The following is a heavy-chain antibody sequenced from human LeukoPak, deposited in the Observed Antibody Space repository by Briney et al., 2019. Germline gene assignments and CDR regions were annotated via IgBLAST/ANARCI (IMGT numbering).Heavy chain of an antibody. D-gene: IGHD3-10*01. Sequence: PGGSLRFSCAAPGFTFSSYEMNWVRQSPGKGLEWVAYISSSCSTIYYEDSVKGRCTISKDNAKNSQYLQMQSSRAHDTAVDYCAEPGIRVIGGLWGKGTMVTISS. J-gene: IGHJ6*04. V-gene: IGHV3-48*03. CDR3: AEPGIRVIGGL. CDR1: GFTFSSYE. CDR2: ISSSCSTI.